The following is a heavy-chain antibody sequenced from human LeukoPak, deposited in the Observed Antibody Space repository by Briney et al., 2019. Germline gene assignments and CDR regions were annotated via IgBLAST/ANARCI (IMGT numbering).Heavy chain of an antibody. Sequence: SETLSLACTVSGGSISSYYWSWIRQPAGKGLEWIGRIYTSGSTNYNPSLKGRVTMSVDTSKNQFSLKLSSVTAADTAVYYCARDIQQWLDRDAFDIWGQGTMVTVSS. D-gene: IGHD6-19*01. CDR1: GGSISSYY. V-gene: IGHV4-4*07. CDR2: IYTSGST. J-gene: IGHJ3*02. CDR3: ARDIQQWLDRDAFDI.